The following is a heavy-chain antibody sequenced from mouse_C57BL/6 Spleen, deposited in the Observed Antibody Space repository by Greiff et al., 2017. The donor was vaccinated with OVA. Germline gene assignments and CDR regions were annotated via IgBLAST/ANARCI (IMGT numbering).Heavy chain of an antibody. D-gene: IGHD4-1*01. J-gene: IGHJ4*01. CDR1: GFSLTSYG. CDR3: ASLPGGRYYAMDY. Sequence: VKVVESGPVLVQPSQSLSITCTVSGFSLTSYGVHWVRQSPGKGLEWLGVIWSGGSTDYNAAFISRLSISKDNSKSQVFFKMNSLQADDTAIYYCASLPGGRYYAMDYWGQGTSVTVSS. V-gene: IGHV2-2*01. CDR2: IWSGGST.